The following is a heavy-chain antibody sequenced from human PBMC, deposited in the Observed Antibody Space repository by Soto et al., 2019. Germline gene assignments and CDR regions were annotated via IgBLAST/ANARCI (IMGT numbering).Heavy chain of an antibody. CDR2: VFHTGGT. D-gene: IGHD6-19*01. V-gene: IGHV4-4*02. Sequence: QVQLQESGPGLVKPSETLSLTCTVSSDSIAGENWWSWVRQPPGLGLEWIGEVFHTGGTNYNPSRTSRVTMEVDKSKNQFSLKLISATAADTAVYYCARVFSSGSGWMYYFDFWGQGTLVSVSS. J-gene: IGHJ4*02. CDR1: SDSIAGENW. CDR3: ARVFSSGSGWMYYFDF.